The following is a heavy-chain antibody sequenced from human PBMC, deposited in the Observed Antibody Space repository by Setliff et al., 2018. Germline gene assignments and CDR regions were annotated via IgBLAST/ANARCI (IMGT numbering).Heavy chain of an antibody. J-gene: IGHJ4*02. CDR1: GYTFSNYG. V-gene: IGHV1-18*01. CDR3: ARVESMVRGKNILRHFDY. D-gene: IGHD3-10*01. CDR2: VTIYNGNT. Sequence: ASVKVSCKASGYTFSNYGVTWVRQAPGQGLEWMGWVTIYNGNTKYAQNLQGRLTLTTDISTSTAYMELGSLTTGDTAVYYCARVESMVRGKNILRHFDYWGQGTQVTVSS.